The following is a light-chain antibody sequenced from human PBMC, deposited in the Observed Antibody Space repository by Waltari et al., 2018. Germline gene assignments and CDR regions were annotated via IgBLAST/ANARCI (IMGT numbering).Light chain of an antibody. V-gene: IGKV1-17*01. CDR1: QDIGHD. CDR2: AAS. Sequence: DIQMTQSPSSLSASVGDRVTITCRASQDIGHDLGWYQQQPGKAPRRLIYAASSLQSGVPSRFSGTVSGTEFTLTVSSLQPEDVATYYCLHHNNYPRTLGQGTKVEVK. CDR3: LHHNNYPRT. J-gene: IGKJ1*01.